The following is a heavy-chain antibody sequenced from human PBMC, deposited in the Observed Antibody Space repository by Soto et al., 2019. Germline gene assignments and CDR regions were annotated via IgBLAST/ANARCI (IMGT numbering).Heavy chain of an antibody. V-gene: IGHV3-23*01. CDR1: GLTFRNFA. CDR3: ASLYCSGGSCEADAFDV. Sequence: EAQLSESGGGLIQPGGSLRLSCVASGLTFRNFAMNWVRQAPGKGLEWVSGTSGSGGSTSYGDSVKGRFIISRDNYKSTLYLQMNSLRVEDTAVYYCASLYCSGGSCEADAFDVWGPGTRVTVSS. J-gene: IGHJ3*01. CDR2: TSGSGGST. D-gene: IGHD2-15*01.